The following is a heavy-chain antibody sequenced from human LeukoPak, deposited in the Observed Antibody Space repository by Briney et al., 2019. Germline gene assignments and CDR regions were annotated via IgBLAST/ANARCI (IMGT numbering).Heavy chain of an antibody. CDR2: ISGSGGST. CDR3: AKDDIRYSRSYYYYGMDV. CDR1: EFTFSSYA. J-gene: IGHJ6*04. Sequence: GGSLRLSCAASEFTFSSYAMSWVRQAPGKGLELVSAISGSGGSTYYADSVKGRFTISRDNSKNTLYLQMNSLRAEDTAVYYQAKDDIRYSRSYYYYGMDVWGKGTTVTVSS. D-gene: IGHD3-9*01. V-gene: IGHV3-23*01.